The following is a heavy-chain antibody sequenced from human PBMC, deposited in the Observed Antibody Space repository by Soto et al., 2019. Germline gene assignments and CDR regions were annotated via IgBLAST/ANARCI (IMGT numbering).Heavy chain of an antibody. Sequence: EVKLVESGGGLVQPGGSLRLSCAASGFAFSSYYMSWVRQAPGKGLEWVANIKQDEREKYDLDSEKGRFTISRDDAKNSRFLQMNSLRVDDTAVYYCARVKRANGYFDYWGQGTLVTVSS. V-gene: IGHV3-7*01. J-gene: IGHJ4*02. CDR1: GFAFSSYY. CDR3: ARVKRANGYFDY. CDR2: IKQDEREK. D-gene: IGHD4-17*01.